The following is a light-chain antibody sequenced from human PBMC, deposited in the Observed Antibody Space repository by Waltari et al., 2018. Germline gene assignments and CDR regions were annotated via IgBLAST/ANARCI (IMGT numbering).Light chain of an antibody. J-gene: IGLJ3*02. CDR1: TIGSQH. CDR2: DDT. V-gene: IGLV3-21*02. Sequence: SYVVTQPPSLSVAPGQTANFTCGGNTIGSQHVYWYQQKPGQARILVVYDDTDRPSGIPERFSGSNSGNTATLTISRVEAGDEADYYCQVWDNSGDHPWVFGGGTKLTVL. CDR3: QVWDNSGDHPWV.